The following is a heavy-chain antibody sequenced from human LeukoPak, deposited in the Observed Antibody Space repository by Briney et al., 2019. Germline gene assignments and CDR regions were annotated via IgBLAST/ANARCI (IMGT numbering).Heavy chain of an antibody. CDR1: GGTFSSYA. Sequence: ASVKVSCKASGGTFSSYAISWVRQAPGQGLEWMGGIIPIFGTANYAQMFQGRVTITADESTSTAYMELSSLRSEDTAVYYCAKDRRSCSGGSCSGADYGMDVWGQGTTVTVSS. CDR3: AKDRRSCSGGSCSGADYGMDV. V-gene: IGHV1-69*13. CDR2: IIPIFGTA. J-gene: IGHJ6*02. D-gene: IGHD2-15*01.